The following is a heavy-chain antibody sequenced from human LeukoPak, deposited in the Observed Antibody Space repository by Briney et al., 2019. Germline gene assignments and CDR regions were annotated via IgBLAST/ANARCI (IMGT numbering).Heavy chain of an antibody. J-gene: IGHJ4*02. Sequence: GGSLRLSCAASGFTFSSYWMSWVRQAPGKGLEWVANIKQDGSEKYYVDSVKGRFTISRDNAKNSLYLQMNSLRAEDTAVYYCARGGLRYFDWLLVDWGQGTLVTVSS. D-gene: IGHD3-9*01. CDR2: IKQDGSEK. CDR3: ARGGLRYFDWLLVD. V-gene: IGHV3-7*01. CDR1: GFTFSSYW.